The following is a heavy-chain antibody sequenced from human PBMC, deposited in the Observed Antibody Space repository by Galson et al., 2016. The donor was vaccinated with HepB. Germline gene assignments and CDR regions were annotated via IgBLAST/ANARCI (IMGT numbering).Heavy chain of an antibody. CDR2: YNAGNGDP. V-gene: IGHV1-3*01. D-gene: IGHD3-3*01. CDR1: GYTFTTYG. Sequence: SVKVSCKASGYTFTTYGIQWVRQAPGQRLVWIGWYNAGNGDPRYSQNFQGRVTFTRDTSASTAYMELSSLRSEDTAVYFCARSGNEWSVDYWGQGTLVSVSS. CDR3: ARSGNEWSVDY. J-gene: IGHJ4*02.